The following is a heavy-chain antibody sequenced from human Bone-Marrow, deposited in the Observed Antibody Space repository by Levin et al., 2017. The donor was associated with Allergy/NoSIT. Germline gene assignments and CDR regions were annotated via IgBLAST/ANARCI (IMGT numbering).Heavy chain of an antibody. D-gene: IGHD1-1*01. V-gene: IGHV3-30*18. CDR2: ISYDGGDK. Sequence: PGESLKISCAASEFTFSTYAMHWVRQAPGMGLEWVAVISYDGGDKYYADSVKGRFTISRDNSRNTLSLQMNSLRPEDTALYYCAKTPISYATNWYLDYWGQGTLVTVSS. J-gene: IGHJ4*02. CDR3: AKTPISYATNWYLDY. CDR1: EFTFSTYA.